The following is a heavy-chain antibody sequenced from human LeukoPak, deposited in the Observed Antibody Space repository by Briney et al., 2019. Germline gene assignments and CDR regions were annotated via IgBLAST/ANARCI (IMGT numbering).Heavy chain of an antibody. D-gene: IGHD4/OR15-4a*01. CDR2: INHSGST. J-gene: IGHJ5*02. CDR1: GDSISSYY. CDR3: ARGGAGVARRPRNWFDP. Sequence: KPSETLSLTCSVSGDSISSYYWSWIRQPPGKGLEWIGEINHSGSTNYNPSLKSRVTISVDTSKNQFSLKLSSVTAADTAVYYCARGGAGVARRPRNWFDPWGQGTLVTVSS. V-gene: IGHV4-34*01.